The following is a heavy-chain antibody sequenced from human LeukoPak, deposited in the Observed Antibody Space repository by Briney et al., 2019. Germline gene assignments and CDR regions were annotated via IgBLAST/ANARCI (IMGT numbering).Heavy chain of an antibody. Sequence: PGGSLRLSCAASGFTFSNYAFHWVRQAPGKGLEWVALISYDGSNKYYADSVKGRFTISRDNSKNTLYLQMNSLRAEDTAVYYCARDLTTEEALDYWGQGTLVTVSS. V-gene: IGHV3-30*04. CDR1: GFTFSNYA. CDR3: ARDLTTEEALDY. CDR2: ISYDGSNK. D-gene: IGHD3-22*01. J-gene: IGHJ4*02.